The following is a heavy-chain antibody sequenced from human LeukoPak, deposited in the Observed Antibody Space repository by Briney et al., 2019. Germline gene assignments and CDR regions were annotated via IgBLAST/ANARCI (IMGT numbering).Heavy chain of an antibody. CDR1: GFTFRSYW. J-gene: IGHJ4*02. CDR3: ARVGYSGWNLEY. V-gene: IGHV3-7*01. CDR2: INQGGSVK. D-gene: IGHD5-12*01. Sequence: PGGSLRLSCAASGFTFRSYWMSWFRQAPGKGLEWVANINQGGSVKYYVDSVKGRFNISRDDAKNSLYVQMNSLRDEDTAVYYCARVGYSGWNLEYWGQGTLVTVSS.